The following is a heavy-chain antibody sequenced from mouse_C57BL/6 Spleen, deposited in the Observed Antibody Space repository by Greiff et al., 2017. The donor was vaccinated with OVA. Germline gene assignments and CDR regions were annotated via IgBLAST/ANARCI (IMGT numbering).Heavy chain of an antibody. CDR2: IDPDDGGT. J-gene: IGHJ4*01. Sequence: EVQLQQSGAELVKPGASVKLSCTASGFNITDYYMHWVKQRTEQGLEWIGRIDPDDGGTNYTPKFQGKATITADTSSNTAYMQLSSLTSEDTAVYYCARNYAIDYWGQGTSVTVSS. V-gene: IGHV14-2*01. CDR3: ARNYAIDY. CDR1: GFNITDYY.